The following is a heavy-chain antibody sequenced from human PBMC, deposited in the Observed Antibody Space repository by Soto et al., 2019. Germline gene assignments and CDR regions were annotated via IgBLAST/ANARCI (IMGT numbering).Heavy chain of an antibody. V-gene: IGHV4-30-4*08. Sequence: PSETLSLTCAVSGGSISSGGYYWNWIRQLPGKGLEWIGHIYYSGSTYYNPSLKSRVTISVDTSKNQFSLKLSSVTAADTAVYYCARDHRAVTFPGYYYGMDVWGQGTTVTVSS. CDR3: ARDHRAVTFPGYYYGMDV. J-gene: IGHJ6*02. CDR2: IYYSGST. CDR1: GGSISSGGYY. D-gene: IGHD4-4*01.